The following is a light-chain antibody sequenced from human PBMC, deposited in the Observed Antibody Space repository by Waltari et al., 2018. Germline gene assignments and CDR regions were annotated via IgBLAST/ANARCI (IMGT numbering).Light chain of an antibody. Sequence: DIQMTQSPSSLSASVGDTVTVTCRASQNIRTHLNWYQQKPATAPKLLIYGGTTLQRGVPSRFSGSASGTDFTLTISSLQPDDFAAYYCQQRNNWPLTFGGGTKVEIK. CDR2: GGT. J-gene: IGKJ4*01. CDR3: QQRNNWPLT. CDR1: QNIRTH. V-gene: IGKV1-39*01.